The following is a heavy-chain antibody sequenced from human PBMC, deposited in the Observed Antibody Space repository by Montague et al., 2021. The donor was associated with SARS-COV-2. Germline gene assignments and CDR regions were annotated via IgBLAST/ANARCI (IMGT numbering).Heavy chain of an antibody. CDR3: ARHLRVTTVTSHMYHYAMDV. CDR1: GDSISNYS. CDR2: IYYSGST. J-gene: IGHJ6*02. V-gene: IGHV4-59*08. Sequence: SETLSLTCSVSGDSISNYSWSWIWQSPGKGLEWIGYIYYSGSTNYNPSLTSRVTISVDTSKNQVSLKLTSVTAADTAVYYCARHLRVTTVTSHMYHYAMDVWGQGTTVTVSS. D-gene: IGHD4-11*01.